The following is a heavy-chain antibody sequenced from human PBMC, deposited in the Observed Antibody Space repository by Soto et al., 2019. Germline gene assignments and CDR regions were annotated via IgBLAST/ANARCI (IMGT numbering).Heavy chain of an antibody. Sequence: QVQLQESGPGLVKPSETLSLTCAVSGDSISTYYCMWIRQPPGKGLESIGYLYYGRSANYNPTLKSRVTLSVDTSTNQCSLTLSSMTAADTAVYYCASGSRAVVPEYWGQGTLVTVSS. CDR2: LYYGRSA. J-gene: IGHJ4*02. D-gene: IGHD2-15*01. CDR3: ASGSRAVVPEY. CDR1: GDSISTYY. V-gene: IGHV4-59*01.